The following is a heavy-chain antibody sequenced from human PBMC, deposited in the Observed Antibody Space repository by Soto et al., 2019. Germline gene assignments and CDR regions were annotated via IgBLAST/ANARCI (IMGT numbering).Heavy chain of an antibody. CDR3: AKDPGP. CDR1: GFTFSSYT. CDR2: ISGSGVTT. J-gene: IGHJ5*02. V-gene: IGHV3-23*01. Sequence: GGSLRLSCAASGFTFSSYTMSWVRQAPGKGLEWVSGISGSGVTTYYADSVKGRFTISRDNSENTLYLQMNSLRAEDTALYYCAKDPGPWGQGPLVTVSS.